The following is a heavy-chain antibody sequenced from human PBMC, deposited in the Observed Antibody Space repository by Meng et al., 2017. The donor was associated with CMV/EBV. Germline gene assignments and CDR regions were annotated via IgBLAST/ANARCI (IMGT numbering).Heavy chain of an antibody. CDR1: XXXXTSYY. J-gene: IGHJ4*02. D-gene: IGHD2-15*01. Sequence: QVQLVQSGAEVKKPXASVKVSXXASXXXXTSYYMHWVRQAPGQGLEWMGIINPSGGSTSYAQKFQGRVTMTRDTSTSTVYMELSSLRSEDTAVYYCARGDGYCSGGSCYPRNRSVDYWGQGTLVTVSS. CDR2: INPSGGST. V-gene: IGHV1-46*01. CDR3: ARGDGYCSGGSCYPRNRSVDY.